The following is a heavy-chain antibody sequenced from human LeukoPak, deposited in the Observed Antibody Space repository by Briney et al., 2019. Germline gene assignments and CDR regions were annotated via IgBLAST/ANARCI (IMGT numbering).Heavy chain of an antibody. V-gene: IGHV3-23*01. CDR3: AKSLERLTVDY. CDR1: GCTFSSYA. CDR2: ISGSGGST. Sequence: PGGSLRLSCAASGCTFSSYAMSWVRQAPGKGVGWVSAISGSGGSTYYADSVKGRFTISRDNSKKKLYLQMNSLRAEDTAVYYCAKSLERLTVDYWGQGTLVTVSS. D-gene: IGHD1-1*01. J-gene: IGHJ4*02.